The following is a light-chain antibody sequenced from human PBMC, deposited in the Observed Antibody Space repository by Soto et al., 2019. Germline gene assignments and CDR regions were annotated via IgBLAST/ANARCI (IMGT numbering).Light chain of an antibody. Sequence: EIVLTQSPATLSLSPGERATLSCRASQSVTWFLNWYQQKPGQAPRLLIYDASNRATGIPARFSGSGSGTEFTLTISSLEPEDFAVYYCQQRVTFGPGTKVDIK. J-gene: IGKJ3*01. CDR2: DAS. CDR1: QSVTWF. V-gene: IGKV3-11*01. CDR3: QQRVT.